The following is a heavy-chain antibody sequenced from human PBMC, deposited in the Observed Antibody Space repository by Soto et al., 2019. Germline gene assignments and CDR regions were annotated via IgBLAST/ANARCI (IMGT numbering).Heavy chain of an antibody. V-gene: IGHV4-39*01. Sequence: LCGGSIRSSNYYWGWIRQPPGKGLEWIGSIYYSGSTYYKPSLRSRVTISVDTSKIQFSLKLSSVTAADTAVYYCARQKKIWFGELLWDYFDYWGQGTLVTVSS. J-gene: IGHJ4*02. D-gene: IGHD3-10*01. CDR2: IYYSGST. CDR3: ARQKKIWFGELLWDYFDY. CDR1: GGSIRSSNYY.